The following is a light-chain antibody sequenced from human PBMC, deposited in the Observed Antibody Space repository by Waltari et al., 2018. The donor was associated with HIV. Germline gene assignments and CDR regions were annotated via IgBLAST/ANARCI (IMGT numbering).Light chain of an antibody. J-gene: IGLJ2*01. V-gene: IGLV1-44*01. CDR1: SSTIGRNL. Sequence: QSVLTQPPSASGTPGQRVTISCSGSSSTIGRNLVNWYQQLPGTAPKLLIYSNNQRPSVVPDQFSGSKSGTSASLAISGLQSEDEADYYCAAWDDRLNGHVFGGGTKVTV. CDR2: SNN. CDR3: AAWDDRLNGHV.